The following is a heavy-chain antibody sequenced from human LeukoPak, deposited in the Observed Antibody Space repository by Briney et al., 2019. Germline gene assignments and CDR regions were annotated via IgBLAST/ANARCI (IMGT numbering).Heavy chain of an antibody. CDR1: GFTFYSYG. D-gene: IGHD2-8*01. CDR3: AKDRCSNGIGCYYYYMDV. CDR2: ISGSGDST. V-gene: IGHV3-23*01. Sequence: PGGTLRLSCAASGFTFYSYGMSWVRQAPGKGLEWVSAISGSGDSTYYADSVKGRFSISRDSSKNILYLQMNSLRAEDTTIYYCAKDRCSNGIGCYYYYMDVWGKGTTVTISS. J-gene: IGHJ6*03.